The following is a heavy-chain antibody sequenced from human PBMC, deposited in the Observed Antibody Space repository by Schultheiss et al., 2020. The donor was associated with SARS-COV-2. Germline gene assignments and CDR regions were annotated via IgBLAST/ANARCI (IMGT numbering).Heavy chain of an antibody. CDR2: IIPIFGTA. D-gene: IGHD3-10*01. CDR3: AADPMATLGLLWFGEVHYYYYGMDV. Sequence: SVKVSCKASGGTFSSYAINWVRQAPGQGLEWMGGIIPIFGTANYAQNFQGRVTMTRNTSISTAYMELSSLRSEDTAVYYCAADPMATLGLLWFGEVHYYYYGMDVWGQGTTVTVSS. CDR1: GGTFSSYA. J-gene: IGHJ6*02. V-gene: IGHV1-69*05.